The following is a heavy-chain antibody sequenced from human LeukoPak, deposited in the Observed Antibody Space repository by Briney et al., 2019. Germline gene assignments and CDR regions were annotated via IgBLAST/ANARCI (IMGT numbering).Heavy chain of an antibody. V-gene: IGHV3-64*01. CDR3: ARAPSSGWYDY. CDR2: ISGNGVST. Sequence: PGGSLTLSCPPSGFTFSNYSMHWVRQAPGKGLEYVSSISGNGVSTYYANSVKGRLTISRDNSKDTLYLQMGSLRADDMAVYFCARAPSSGWYDYWGQGTLVTVSS. CDR1: GFTFSNYS. J-gene: IGHJ4*02. D-gene: IGHD6-19*01.